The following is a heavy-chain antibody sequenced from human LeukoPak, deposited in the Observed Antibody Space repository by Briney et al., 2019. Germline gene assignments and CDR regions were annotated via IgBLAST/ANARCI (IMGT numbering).Heavy chain of an antibody. CDR2: INSDGSTT. CDR3: ARRQYRSSWYYFDY. D-gene: IGHD6-13*01. V-gene: IGHV3-74*01. Sequence: GGSLRLSCAASGFSLSSYWMHWVRQAPGKGLVWVSRINSDGSTTNYADSVKGRFTISRDSAKNTLYLQMNSLRAEDTAVYYCARRQYRSSWYYFDYWGQGTLVTVSS. J-gene: IGHJ4*02. CDR1: GFSLSSYW.